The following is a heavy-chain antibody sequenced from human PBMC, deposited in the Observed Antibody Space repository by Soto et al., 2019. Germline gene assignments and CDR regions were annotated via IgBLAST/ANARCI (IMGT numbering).Heavy chain of an antibody. D-gene: IGHD2-15*01. CDR1: GYTFTSYY. CDR2: IGPSGCST. V-gene: IGHV1-46*01. Sequence: QVQLVQSGAEVKKPGASVKVSCKASGYTFTSYYMHWVRQAPGQGLEWMGMIGPSGCSTTYAQNFQGRVTMTRDTSTSTVYMELGSMRPEDTAVYYCARDRTSGGLFDYWGQGTLVTVSS. J-gene: IGHJ4*02. CDR3: ARDRTSGGLFDY.